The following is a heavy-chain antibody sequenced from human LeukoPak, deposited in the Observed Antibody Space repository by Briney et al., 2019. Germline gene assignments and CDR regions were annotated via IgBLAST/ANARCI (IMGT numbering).Heavy chain of an antibody. CDR2: SGNAGDT. J-gene: IGHJ1*01. V-gene: IGHV3-23*01. D-gene: IGHD3-10*01. Sequence: GGSLRLSCAASGFTLDVSAMNWVRRAPGKGLEWVSASGNAGDTYYADSVKGRFTISRDNSKKMLFLQMTSLRAEDTAVYYCAKKSPDNSPYYYGGWG. CDR1: GFTLDVSA. CDR3: AKKSPDNSPYYYGG.